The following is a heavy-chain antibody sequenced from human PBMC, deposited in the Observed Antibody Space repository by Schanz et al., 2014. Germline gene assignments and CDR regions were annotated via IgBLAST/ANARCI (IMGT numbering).Heavy chain of an antibody. CDR1: GFIFSSYG. J-gene: IGHJ6*02. D-gene: IGHD6-13*01. Sequence: QVQLVESGGGVVQPGRSLRLSCAASGFIFSSYGLHWVRQAPGKGLEWVAFIWYDGSNKYYADSVKGRFTISRDNSKNTLYLQMNSLRAENTSVYFCARVRRRIATPNTPSFRNYYYYAMDVWGQGTTVTVSS. CDR3: ARVRRRIATPNTPSFRNYYYYAMDV. V-gene: IGHV3-33*01. CDR2: IWYDGSNK.